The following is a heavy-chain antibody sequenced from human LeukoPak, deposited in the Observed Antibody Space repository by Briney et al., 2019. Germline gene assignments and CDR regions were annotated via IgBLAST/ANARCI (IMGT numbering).Heavy chain of an antibody. CDR2: INPNSGGT. V-gene: IGHV1-2*02. J-gene: IGHJ4*02. CDR1: GYTFTGYY. Sequence: ASVKVSCKASGYTFTGYYIHWVRQAPGQGLEWMGWINPNSGGTNYAQNFQGSITMTRDTSISTAYMEVSRLRSDDTAVYYCAISPGVMITFGGAPATDYFDYWGQGTLVTVSS. D-gene: IGHD3-16*01. CDR3: AISPGVMITFGGAPATDYFDY.